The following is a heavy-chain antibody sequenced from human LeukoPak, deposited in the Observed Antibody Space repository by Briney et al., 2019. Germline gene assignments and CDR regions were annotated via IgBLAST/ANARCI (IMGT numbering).Heavy chain of an antibody. CDR2: IYYSGST. Sequence: PSETLSLTCTVSGGSISNYYWSWIRQPPGKGLEWIGYIYYSGSTNYNPSLKSRVTISVDTSKNQFSLKLSSVTAADTAVYYCARGVVVPIDYDFWSGYPHHYYGMDVWGRGTTVTVSS. D-gene: IGHD3-3*01. J-gene: IGHJ6*02. CDR1: GGSISNYY. CDR3: ARGVVVPIDYDFWSGYPHHYYGMDV. V-gene: IGHV4-59*12.